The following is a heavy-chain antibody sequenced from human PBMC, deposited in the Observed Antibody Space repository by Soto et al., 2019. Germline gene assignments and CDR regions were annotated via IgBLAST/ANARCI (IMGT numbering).Heavy chain of an antibody. CDR1: GFTFSTSW. Sequence: EVQLVESGGGLVQPGGSLRLSCAASGFTFSTSWMHWVRQVPGKGLVWVSRISGDGSSTRYADSVTGRFTVSRDNARNRLYLQMNSLSVEDTAVYHCARDFCSGGVCSRAFDIWGQGTMVTVSS. CDR2: ISGDGSST. J-gene: IGHJ3*02. CDR3: ARDFCSGGVCSRAFDI. D-gene: IGHD2-15*01. V-gene: IGHV3-74*01.